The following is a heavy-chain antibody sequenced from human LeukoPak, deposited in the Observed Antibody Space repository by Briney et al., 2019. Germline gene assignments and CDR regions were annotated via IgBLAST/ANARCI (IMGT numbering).Heavy chain of an antibody. CDR1: GYTFTSYD. Sequence: SVKVSCKASGYTFTSYDINWVRQAPGQGLEWMGGIIPIFGTANYAQKFQGRVTITTDESTSTAYMELSSLRSEDTAVYYCASETKRAGFDYWGQGTLVTVSS. D-gene: IGHD1-7*01. CDR3: ASETKRAGFDY. V-gene: IGHV1-69*05. CDR2: IIPIFGTA. J-gene: IGHJ4*02.